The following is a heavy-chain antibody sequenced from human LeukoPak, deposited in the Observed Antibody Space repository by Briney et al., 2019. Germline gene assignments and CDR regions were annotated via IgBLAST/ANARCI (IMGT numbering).Heavy chain of an antibody. CDR3: ARDHLFSGGDDFWSGYLAPFDP. J-gene: IGHJ5*02. CDR2: IYHSGST. V-gene: IGHV4-38-2*02. D-gene: IGHD3-3*01. CDR1: GYFISSGYY. Sequence: SETLSLTCTVSGYFISSGYYWGWIRQPPGKGLEWIGSIYHSGSTCYNPSLKSRVTISVDTPKNQFSLKLSSVTAADTAVYYCARDHLFSGGDDFWSGYLAPFDPWGQGTLVTVSS.